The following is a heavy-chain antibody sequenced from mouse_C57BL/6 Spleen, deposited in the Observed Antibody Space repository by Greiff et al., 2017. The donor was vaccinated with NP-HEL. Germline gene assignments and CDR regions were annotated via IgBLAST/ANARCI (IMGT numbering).Heavy chain of an antibody. D-gene: IGHD2-1*01. Sequence: VQLKESGPGMVKPSQSLSLTCTVTGYSITSGYDWHWIRHFPGNKLEWMGYISYSGSTNYNPSLKSRISITHDTSKNHFFLKLNSVTTEDTATYYCARFYGNYAYWYFDVWGTGTTVTVSS. CDR1: GYSITSGYD. CDR3: ARFYGNYAYWYFDV. V-gene: IGHV3-1*01. J-gene: IGHJ1*03. CDR2: ISYSGST.